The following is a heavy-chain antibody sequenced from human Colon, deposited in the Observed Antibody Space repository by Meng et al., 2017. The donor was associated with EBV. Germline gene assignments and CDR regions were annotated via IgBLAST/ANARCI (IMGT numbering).Heavy chain of an antibody. J-gene: IGHJ4*02. CDR1: GGALSGAY. D-gene: IGHD2-8*02. CDR3: ARRPTGIDY. Sequence: QQCGAGLVRPSETLSRPCGVHGGALSGAYWNWIRQPPGKGLEWIGEIIPGGSPSYNPSLKSRVTISIDTSKNQLSLMLSSVTAADTAVYYCARRPTGIDYWGQGTLVTVSS. CDR2: IIPGGSP. V-gene: IGHV4-34*12.